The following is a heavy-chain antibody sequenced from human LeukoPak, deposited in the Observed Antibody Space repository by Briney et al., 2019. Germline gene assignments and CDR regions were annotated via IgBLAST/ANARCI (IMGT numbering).Heavy chain of an antibody. D-gene: IGHD1-26*01. CDR2: MNPNSGNT. V-gene: IGHV1-8*02. Sequence: ASVKVSCKASGYTFTSYDTNWVRQATGQGLEWMGWMNPNSGNTGYAQKFQGRVTMTTDTSTSTAYMELRSLRSDDTAVYYCARDQGELDYFDYWGQGTLVTVSS. CDR3: ARDQGELDYFDY. CDR1: GYTFTSYD. J-gene: IGHJ4*02.